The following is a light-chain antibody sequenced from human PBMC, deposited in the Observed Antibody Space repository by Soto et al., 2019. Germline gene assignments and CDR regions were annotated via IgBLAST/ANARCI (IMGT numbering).Light chain of an antibody. CDR2: GAS. CDR3: QQYSDSPPT. CDR1: QRVSARY. Sequence: IVLTQSACTLSLSPGDRATLSCGASQRVSARYLAWYHQKPGQAPRLLIFGASDRATGIPDRFSGSGSGTDFTLTIDRLETEDFAMYYCQQYSDSPPTFGQGTKVDIK. V-gene: IGKV3-20*01. J-gene: IGKJ1*01.